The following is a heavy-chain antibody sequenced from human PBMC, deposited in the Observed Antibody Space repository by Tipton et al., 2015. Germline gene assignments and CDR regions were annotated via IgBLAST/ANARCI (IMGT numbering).Heavy chain of an antibody. CDR1: GFTFSNYW. CDR3: ARSGGYGWDF. D-gene: IGHD5-12*01. J-gene: IGHJ4*02. CDR2: IKPDGSES. V-gene: IGHV3-7*01. Sequence: SLRLSCVASGFTFSNYWMTWVRQAPGKGLEWVANIKPDGSESYYLDSVKGRLTFFRDNAKNSLHLQLNNLRAEDTAVYYCARSGGYGWDFWGQGTLVTVSS.